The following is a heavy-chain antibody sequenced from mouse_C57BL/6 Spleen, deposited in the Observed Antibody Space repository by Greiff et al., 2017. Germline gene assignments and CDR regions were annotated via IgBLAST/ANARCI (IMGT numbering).Heavy chain of an antibody. D-gene: IGHD3-2*02. J-gene: IGHJ2*01. CDR1: GYSFTGYY. CDR2: INPSTGGT. V-gene: IGHV1-42*01. CDR3: ARGILGSGNYFDY. Sequence: VQLQQSGPELVKPGASVKISCKASGYSFTGYYMNWVKQSPEKSLEWIGEINPSTGGTTYNQKFKAKATLTVDKSSSTAYMQLKSLTSEDSAVYYCARGILGSGNYFDYWGQGTTLTVSS.